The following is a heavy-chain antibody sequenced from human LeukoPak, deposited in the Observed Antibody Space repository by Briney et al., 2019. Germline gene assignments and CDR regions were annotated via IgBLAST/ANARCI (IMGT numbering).Heavy chain of an antibody. CDR1: GFTFSSYS. Sequence: GGSLRLSCAASGFTFSSYSMNWVRQAPGKGLEWVSYISSSSSTIYYADSVKGRFTISRDNAKNSLYLQMNSLRAEDTAVYYCARERIRFLEWPSGAFDIWGQGTMVTVSS. V-gene: IGHV3-48*01. CDR2: ISSSSSTI. J-gene: IGHJ3*02. CDR3: ARERIRFLEWPSGAFDI. D-gene: IGHD3-3*01.